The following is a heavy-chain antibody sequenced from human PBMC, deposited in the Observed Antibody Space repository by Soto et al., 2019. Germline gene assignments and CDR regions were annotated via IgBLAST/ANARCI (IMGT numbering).Heavy chain of an antibody. CDR3: ARTGDYHVDY. CDR1: GDRVPSKRAA. V-gene: IGHV6-1*01. Sequence: TLALTCAIYGDRVPSKRAALPLIRQSRSRGVEWLARTYYRCKCSSDYAVSVKSLITINRDTSKNQFSLQLTSVTPDDAGMSYCARTGDYHVDYWGQGALDAVTS. D-gene: IGHD7-27*01. J-gene: IGHJ4*02. CDR2: TYYRCKCSS.